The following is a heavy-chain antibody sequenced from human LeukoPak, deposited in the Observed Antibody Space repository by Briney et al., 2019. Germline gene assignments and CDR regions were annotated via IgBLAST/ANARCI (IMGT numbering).Heavy chain of an antibody. CDR2: IYYSGST. D-gene: IGHD3-9*01. J-gene: IGHJ4*02. CDR1: GGSISSGGYY. Sequence: PSETLSLTCTVSGGSISSGGYYWRWIRQSPGKGLEWIGYIYYSGSTNYNPSLKSRVTISVDTSKNQFSLKLSSVTAADTAVYYCARHVWLQPFDYWGQGTLVTVSS. V-gene: IGHV4-61*08. CDR3: ARHVWLQPFDY.